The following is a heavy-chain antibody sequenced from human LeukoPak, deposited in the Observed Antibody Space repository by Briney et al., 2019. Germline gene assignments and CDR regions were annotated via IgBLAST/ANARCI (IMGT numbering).Heavy chain of an antibody. D-gene: IGHD1-1*01. Sequence: PSETMSLTCTVSGGSISSYYWSWIRQPPGKGLEWIGYIYYSGSTNYNPSLKSRVTISVDTSKNQFSLKLSSVTAADTAVYYCARDRRESTKPNDAFDIWGQGIMVTVSS. CDR3: ARDRRESTKPNDAFDI. CDR2: IYYSGST. J-gene: IGHJ3*02. V-gene: IGHV4-59*01. CDR1: GGSISSYY.